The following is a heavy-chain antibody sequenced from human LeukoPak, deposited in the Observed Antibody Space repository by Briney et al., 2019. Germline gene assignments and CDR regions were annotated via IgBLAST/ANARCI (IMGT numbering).Heavy chain of an antibody. CDR2: FHPEDGET. J-gene: IGHJ3*02. CDR1: GYTLTEFS. D-gene: IGHD3-3*01. Sequence: ASVKVSCKVSGYTLTEFSMHWVRQAPGKGLEWMGGFHPEDGETIYAQIFQGRVTMTEDTSTDTAYMELSSLRSEDTAVYYCATPVATKETIFGVVKGAFDIWGQGTMVTVSS. V-gene: IGHV1-24*01. CDR3: ATPVATKETIFGVVKGAFDI.